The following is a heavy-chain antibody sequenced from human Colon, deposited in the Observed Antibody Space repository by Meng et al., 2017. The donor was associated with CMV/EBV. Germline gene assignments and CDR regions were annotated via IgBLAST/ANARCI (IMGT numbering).Heavy chain of an antibody. J-gene: IGHJ6*02. Sequence: ASVKVSCKASGYTFTSYGISWVRQAPGQGLEWMGWISAYNGNTNYAQKLQGRVTMTTDTSTSTAYMELRSLRSDDTAVYYCAREPQGYYDILTGYLYYYDMDVWGQGTTVTVSS. CDR2: ISAYNGNT. D-gene: IGHD3-9*01. CDR3: AREPQGYYDILTGYLYYYDMDV. CDR1: GYTFTSYG. V-gene: IGHV1-18*01.